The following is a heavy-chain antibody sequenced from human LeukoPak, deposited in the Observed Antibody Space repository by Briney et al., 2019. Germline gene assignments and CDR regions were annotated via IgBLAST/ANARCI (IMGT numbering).Heavy chain of an antibody. CDR3: ARLVKASSFRPGSNAFDI. CDR2: IHYSGTT. J-gene: IGHJ3*02. Sequence: SQTLSLTCTVSGGSISSYYWSWIRQPPGKGLECIGYIHYSGTTNYDPSLKSRVTISVDTSKNQFSLRLTSVTAADTAVYYCARLVKASSFRPGSNAFDIWGQGTMVTVSS. V-gene: IGHV4-59*08. D-gene: IGHD2-2*01. CDR1: GGSISSYY.